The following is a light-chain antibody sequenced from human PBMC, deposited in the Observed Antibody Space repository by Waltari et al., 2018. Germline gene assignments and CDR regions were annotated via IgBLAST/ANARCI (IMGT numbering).Light chain of an antibody. CDR2: DVD. CDR3: CSYAGRYTSV. CDR1: SSDIGGYKY. Sequence: QSALTQPRSVSGSPGQSVTLSCTGTSSDIGGYKYVSWYQQHPGKAPKLVIYDVDKRPSGVPDRFSGSKAGNTASLTISGLQTDDEADYYCCSYAGRYTSVFGGGTK. V-gene: IGLV2-11*01. J-gene: IGLJ2*01.